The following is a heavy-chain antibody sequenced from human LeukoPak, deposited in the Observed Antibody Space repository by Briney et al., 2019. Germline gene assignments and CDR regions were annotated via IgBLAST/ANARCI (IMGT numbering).Heavy chain of an antibody. D-gene: IGHD6-13*01. CDR1: GGSISSYY. CDR2: IYTSGST. J-gene: IGHJ5*02. V-gene: IGHV4-4*07. Sequence: SETLSLTCTVSGGSISSYYWSWIRQPAGKGLEWIGRIYTSGSTNYNPSLKSRVTMSVDTPKNQFSLKLSSVTAADTAVYYCAREVLLAAAGRWFDPWGQGTLVTVSS. CDR3: AREVLLAAAGRWFDP.